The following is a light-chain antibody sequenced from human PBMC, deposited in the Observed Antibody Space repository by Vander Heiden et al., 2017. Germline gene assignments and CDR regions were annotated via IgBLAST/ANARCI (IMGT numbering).Light chain of an antibody. V-gene: IGLV2-8*01. CDR3: SYYVGSNNFVV. CDR2: VVS. CDR1: SSDVGGYNY. Sequence: QSALTQPPSASGSPGQSVTISCTGTSSDVGGYNYVSWHQQHPGKDTKRRMEVVSKRPSGVPDRFAASKSGKNASPTLSVLQAEDEAEDDCSYYVGSNNFVVFGGGTKLTVL. J-gene: IGLJ2*01.